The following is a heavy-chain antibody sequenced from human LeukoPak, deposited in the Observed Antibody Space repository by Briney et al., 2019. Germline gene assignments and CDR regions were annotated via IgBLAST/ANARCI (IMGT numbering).Heavy chain of an antibody. V-gene: IGHV3-21*01. D-gene: IGHD4-17*01. CDR1: GFTFSSYS. CDR2: ISSSSSYI. CDR3: ARDPYGGRLDFDY. Sequence: GGSLRLSCAASGFTFSSYSMSWVRQAPGKGLEWVSSISSSSSYIYYADSVKGRFTISRDNAKNSLYLQMNSLRAEDTAVYYCARDPYGGRLDFDYWGQGTLVTVSS. J-gene: IGHJ4*02.